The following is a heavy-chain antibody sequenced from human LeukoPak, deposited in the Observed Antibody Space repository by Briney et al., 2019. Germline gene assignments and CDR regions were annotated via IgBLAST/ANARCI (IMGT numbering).Heavy chain of an antibody. D-gene: IGHD3-10*01. V-gene: IGHV4-59*01. J-gene: IGHJ5*02. CDR1: GGSISSYY. Sequence: SETLSLTCTVPGGSISSYYWSWIRQPPGKGLEWIGYIHYGGSTNYNPSLKSRVTISVDTSKNQFSLKLKSVTAADTAVYYCARGGYFGSGNDFRFDPWGQGTLVTVSS. CDR3: ARGGYFGSGNDFRFDP. CDR2: IHYGGST.